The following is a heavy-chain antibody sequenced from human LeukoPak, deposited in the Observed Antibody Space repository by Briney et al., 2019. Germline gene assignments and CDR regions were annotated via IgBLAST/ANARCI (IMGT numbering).Heavy chain of an antibody. D-gene: IGHD2-2*01. CDR2: INPNSGGT. V-gene: IGHV1-2*02. Sequence: GASVKVSCKASGYTFTGYYMHWVRQAPGQGLEWMGWINPNSGGTNYAQKFQGRVTMTRDTSISTAYMELGRLRSDDTAVYYCARLVVVPGRAFDIWGQGTMVTVSS. CDR1: GYTFTGYY. CDR3: ARLVVVPGRAFDI. J-gene: IGHJ3*02.